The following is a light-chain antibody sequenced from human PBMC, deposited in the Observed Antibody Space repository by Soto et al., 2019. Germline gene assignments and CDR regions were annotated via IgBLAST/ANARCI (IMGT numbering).Light chain of an antibody. Sequence: IVLTQSPATLSVSPGERATLSCWASQTLDSMVAWYQQKSGQAPRLLIYSVSARATGVPARFSGYGSGTDFTLTISSLQSEDLGVYYCQQYKDWPTTFGQGTKVEV. CDR3: QQYKDWPTT. CDR2: SVS. CDR1: QTLDSM. J-gene: IGKJ1*01. V-gene: IGKV3-15*01.